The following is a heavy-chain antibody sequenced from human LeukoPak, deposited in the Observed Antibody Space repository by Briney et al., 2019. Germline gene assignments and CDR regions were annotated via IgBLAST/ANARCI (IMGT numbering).Heavy chain of an antibody. CDR2: ITHSGRT. CDR1: DGSFTSIY. Sequence: SETLSLTCAVHDGSFTSIYWSWIRQPPGRGLEWIGEITHSGRTNYNPSLKSRVTISLDTSKNQFSLKLSSVTTADAAVYYCARYTMAAAPRFDNWGQGTLVAVSS. CDR3: ARYTMAAAPRFDN. V-gene: IGHV4-34*01. D-gene: IGHD3-10*01. J-gene: IGHJ4*02.